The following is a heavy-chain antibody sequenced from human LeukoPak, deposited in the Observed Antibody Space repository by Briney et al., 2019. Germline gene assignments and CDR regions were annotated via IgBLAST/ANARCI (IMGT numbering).Heavy chain of an antibody. CDR3: ARDRIAVAGRKYYYYMDV. V-gene: IGHV1-2*02. D-gene: IGHD6-19*01. J-gene: IGHJ6*03. CDR2: INANSGGT. CDR1: GHTFTGYY. Sequence: ASVKVSCKASGHTFTGYYMHWVRQAPGQGLEWMGWINANSGGTNYAQKFQGRVTMTRDTSISTAYMELSRLRSDDTAVYYCARDRIAVAGRKYYYYMDVWGKGTTVTVSS.